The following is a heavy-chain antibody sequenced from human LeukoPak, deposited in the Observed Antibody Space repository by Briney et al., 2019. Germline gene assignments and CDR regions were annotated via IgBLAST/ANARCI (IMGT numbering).Heavy chain of an antibody. J-gene: IGHJ4*02. CDR3: ARDPGTVADPYFDY. CDR2: ISSSSGHI. CDR1: GFTFSSYN. D-gene: IGHD6-19*01. V-gene: IGHV3-21*01. Sequence: PGGSLRLSCAASGFTFSSYNMNWVRQPPGKGLEWVSYISSSSGHIHYADSVKGRFTISRDNANNSLYLQMNSLRDEDTAVYYCARDPGTVADPYFDYWGQGSLVTVSS.